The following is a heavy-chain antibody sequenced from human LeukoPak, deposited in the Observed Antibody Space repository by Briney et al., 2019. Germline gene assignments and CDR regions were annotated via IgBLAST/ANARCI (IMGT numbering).Heavy chain of an antibody. V-gene: IGHV1-69*13. CDR3: ASLKGYCSSTSCYDHFDY. CDR1: GGTFSSYA. J-gene: IGHJ4*02. CDR2: IIPIFGTA. D-gene: IGHD2-2*01. Sequence: ASVKVSCKASGGTFSSYAISWVRQAPGQGLEWMGGIIPIFGTANYAQKFQGRVTITADESTSTAYMELSSLRSEDTAVYYCASLKGYCSSTSCYDHFDYWGQGTLVTVSS.